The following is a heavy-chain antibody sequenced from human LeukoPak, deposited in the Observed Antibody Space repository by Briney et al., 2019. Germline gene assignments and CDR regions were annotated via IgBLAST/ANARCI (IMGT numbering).Heavy chain of an antibody. Sequence: SETLSLTCTVSGGSISSSSYYWGWIRQPPGKGLEWIGSIYYSGSTYYNPSLKSRVTISVDTSKNQFSLKLSSVTAADTAVYYCASLLGYCSGGSCLYYYGMDVWGQGTTVTVS. J-gene: IGHJ6*02. V-gene: IGHV4-39*01. CDR3: ASLLGYCSGGSCLYYYGMDV. D-gene: IGHD2-15*01. CDR1: GGSISSSSYY. CDR2: IYYSGST.